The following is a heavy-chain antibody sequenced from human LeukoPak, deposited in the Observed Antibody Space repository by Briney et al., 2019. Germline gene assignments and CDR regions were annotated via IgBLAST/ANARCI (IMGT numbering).Heavy chain of an antibody. CDR3: ARVLGYFDWSIYYYYGMDV. CDR2: ISHSGST. D-gene: IGHD3-9*01. Sequence: SETLSLTCAVYGGSFSGYYWSWIRQPPGKGLEWIGEISHSGSTNYNPSLKSRVTISVDTSKNQFSLKLSSVTAADTAVYYCARVLGYFDWSIYYYYGMDVWGQGTTVTVSS. V-gene: IGHV4-34*01. J-gene: IGHJ6*02. CDR1: GGSFSGYY.